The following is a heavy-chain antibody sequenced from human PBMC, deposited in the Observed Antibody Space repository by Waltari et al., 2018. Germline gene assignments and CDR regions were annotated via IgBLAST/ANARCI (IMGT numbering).Heavy chain of an antibody. CDR1: GFPFSSYS. Sequence: EVQLVESGGGLVKPGGSLRLSCAAPGFPFSSYSRNWISQAPGKGRCGVSSFRISIKSIYYADQVKGRFTITRNNAKNSLLLQMNSLGAEATAVYYCAREDSSRGDAFDIWGQGTMVTVSS. CDR3: AREDSSRGDAFDI. D-gene: IGHD5-18*01. CDR2: FRISIKSI. V-gene: IGHV3-21*01. J-gene: IGHJ3*02.